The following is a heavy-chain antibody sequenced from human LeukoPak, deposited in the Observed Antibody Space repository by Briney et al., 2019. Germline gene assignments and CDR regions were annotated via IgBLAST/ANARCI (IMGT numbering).Heavy chain of an antibody. CDR3: ARGRMAGTYVFDY. CDR2: IIPVFGTA. V-gene: IGHV1-69*13. D-gene: IGHD6-19*01. J-gene: IGHJ4*02. CDR1: GGTFSSYA. Sequence: GASVKVTCTASGGTFSSYAISWVRQAPGQGLEWMGGIIPVFGTANYAQKFQGRVTITADESTSTAYMELTSLRSEDTAVYYCARGRMAGTYVFDYWGQGTLVTVSS.